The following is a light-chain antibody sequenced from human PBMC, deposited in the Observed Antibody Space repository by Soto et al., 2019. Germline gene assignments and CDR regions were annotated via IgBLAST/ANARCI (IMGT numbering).Light chain of an antibody. CDR3: QQYSDWPYT. CDR1: QSVSST. Sequence: EIVMTQSPATLSVSPGERATLSCRASQSVSSTLAWYQQKPGHSPRLLIYGASTRATGIPDRFSGSGSGTEFTLAISSLQSEDFAVYYCQQYSDWPYTFGQGTKWIS. V-gene: IGKV3-15*01. CDR2: GAS. J-gene: IGKJ2*01.